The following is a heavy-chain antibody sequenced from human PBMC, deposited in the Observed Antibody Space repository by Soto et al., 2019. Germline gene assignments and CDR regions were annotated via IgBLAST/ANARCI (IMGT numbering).Heavy chain of an antibody. CDR3: ATPTGYSSGWYGCFNY. CDR1: GYTLTELS. J-gene: IGHJ4*02. CDR2: FDPEDGET. V-gene: IGHV1-24*01. D-gene: IGHD6-19*01. Sequence: GASVKVSCNVSGYTLTELSMHWVRQAPGKGLEWMGGFDPEDGETIYAQKFQGRVTMTEDTSTDTAYMELSSLRSEDTAVYYCATPTGYSSGWYGCFNYWGQGTLVTVSS.